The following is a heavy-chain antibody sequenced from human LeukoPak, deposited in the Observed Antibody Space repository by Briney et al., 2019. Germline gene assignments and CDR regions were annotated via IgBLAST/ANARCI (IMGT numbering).Heavy chain of an antibody. CDR1: GFTFSSYA. Sequence: PAASLRLSCAASGFTFSSYAMSWVRQAPGKGLEWVSAISGSGGSTYYADSVKGRFTLSRDNSKNTLYLRMNSLRAEDTAVYYCANGRVTMIVSWGQGTLVTVSS. J-gene: IGHJ4*02. CDR3: ANGRVTMIVS. D-gene: IGHD3-22*01. V-gene: IGHV3-23*01. CDR2: ISGSGGST.